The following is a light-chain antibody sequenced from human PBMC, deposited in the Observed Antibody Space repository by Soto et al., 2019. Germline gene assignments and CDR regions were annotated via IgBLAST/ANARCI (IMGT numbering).Light chain of an antibody. CDR1: QSISRW. CDR3: QQYNSYSWT. J-gene: IGKJ1*01. V-gene: IGKV1-5*01. Sequence: IHITQSPSTLSASVGDRVTITCRASQSISRWVAWYQQKPGKAPKLLIYDASTLESGVPSRFSGSGSGAEFTLTISSLQTDDFATYYSQQYNSYSWTFGQGTKVDMK. CDR2: DAS.